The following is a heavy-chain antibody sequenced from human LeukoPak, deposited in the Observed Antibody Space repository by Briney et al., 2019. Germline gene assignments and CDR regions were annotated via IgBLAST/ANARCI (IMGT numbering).Heavy chain of an antibody. D-gene: IGHD3-10*01. J-gene: IGHJ4*02. CDR2: FNHDGSA. CDR3: ARSYHSSGRALH. V-gene: IGHV4-34*01. CDR1: GTTFIGYD. Sequence: SETLSLTCAVYGTTFIGYDWTWVRQPPGKGLEWIGEFNHDGSAHYNPSLKSRVTISVDPSKNQFSLTLTSVTAADTAIYYCARSYHSSGRALHWSQGALVIVSA.